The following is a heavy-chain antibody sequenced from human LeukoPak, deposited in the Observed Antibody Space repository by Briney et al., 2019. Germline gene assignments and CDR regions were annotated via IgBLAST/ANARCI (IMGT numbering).Heavy chain of an antibody. J-gene: IGHJ4*02. V-gene: IGHV3-53*01. D-gene: IGHD2-21*02. CDR1: GFTVSSNY. CDR2: IYSGGST. Sequence: GGSLRLSCAASGFTVSSNYMSWVRQAPGKGLGGGSVIYSGGSTYYADSVKGRFTISRDNSKNTLYLQMNSLRAEDTAVYYCAGSLAYCGGDCRLGDYSGQGTLVTVSS. CDR3: AGSLAYCGGDCRLGDY.